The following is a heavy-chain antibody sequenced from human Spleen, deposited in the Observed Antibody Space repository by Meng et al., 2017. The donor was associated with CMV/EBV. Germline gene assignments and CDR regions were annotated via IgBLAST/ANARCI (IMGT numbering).Heavy chain of an antibody. J-gene: IGHJ4*02. CDR2: IYYSGST. CDR3: ARSSGYSFDF. D-gene: IGHD3-22*01. V-gene: IGHV4-31*03. CDR1: AGSISNGGYY. Sequence: LTCTVSAGSISNGGYYWSWIRQHPGKGLEWIGYIYYSGSTYYNPSLKSRVTISLDTSKNQFSLKLSSVTAADTAVYYCARSSGYSFDFWGQGTLVTVSS.